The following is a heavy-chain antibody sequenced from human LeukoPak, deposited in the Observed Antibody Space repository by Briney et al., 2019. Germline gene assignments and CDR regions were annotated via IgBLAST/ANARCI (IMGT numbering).Heavy chain of an antibody. CDR2: INPNSGGT. CDR1: GYTFTVYY. V-gene: IGHV1-2*02. CDR3: ARGGSHKLSSYDY. D-gene: IGHD1-26*01. J-gene: IGHJ4*02. Sequence: ASVKVSYTASGYTFTVYYMHWVRQAPGQGLEWMGWINPNSGGTNYAQKFQGRVTMTRDTSISTAYMELSRLRSDDTAVYYCARGGSHKLSSYDYWGQGTLVTVSS.